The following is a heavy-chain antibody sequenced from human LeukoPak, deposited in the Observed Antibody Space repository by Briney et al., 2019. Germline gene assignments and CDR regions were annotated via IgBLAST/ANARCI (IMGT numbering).Heavy chain of an antibody. CDR3: ARHRAPDWLLSPVDY. CDR1: GGTFSSYA. J-gene: IGHJ4*02. Sequence: KVSCKASGGTFSSYAISWVRQAPGQGLEWMGRIDPSDSYTNYSPSFQGHVTISADKSISTAYLQWSSLKASDTAMYYCARHRAPDWLLSPVDYWGQGTLVTVSS. CDR2: IDPSDSYT. V-gene: IGHV5-10-1*01. D-gene: IGHD3-9*01.